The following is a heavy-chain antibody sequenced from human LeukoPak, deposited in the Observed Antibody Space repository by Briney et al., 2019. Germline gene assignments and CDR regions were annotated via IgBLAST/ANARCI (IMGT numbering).Heavy chain of an antibody. J-gene: IGHJ4*02. Sequence: PSETLSLICTVSTGFINYHYWGWVRQPAGRGLEWIGRIYTTGHADYDPSLQSRVTMSVDKSQKQFSLNLKSVTAADTASYFVARHGYTARHFFLDYWSQGTPVTVSS. CDR1: TGFINYHY. V-gene: IGHV4-4*07. D-gene: IGHD5-24*01. CDR2: IYTTGHA. CDR3: ARHGYTARHFFLDY.